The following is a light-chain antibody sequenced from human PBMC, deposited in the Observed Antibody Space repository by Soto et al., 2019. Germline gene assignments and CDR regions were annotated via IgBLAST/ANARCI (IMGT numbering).Light chain of an antibody. CDR3: QVWDSSSDHPV. J-gene: IGLJ2*01. CDR1: SIGSKS. V-gene: IGLV3-21*02. Sequence: SYELTKAPSVSVAPGQTASVTWGGNSIGSKSVHWYQQKPGQAPVLVVYDDTERPSGIPERFSGANTGNTATLSISRVEAGDEADYYCQVWDSSSDHPVFGGGTKLTVL. CDR2: DDT.